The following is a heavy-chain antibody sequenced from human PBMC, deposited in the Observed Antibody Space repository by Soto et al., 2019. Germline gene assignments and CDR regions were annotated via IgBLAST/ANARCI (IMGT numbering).Heavy chain of an antibody. CDR2: ISYDGSNK. Sequence: QVQLVESGGGVVQPGRSLRLSCAASGFTFSSYAMHWVRQAPGKGLEWVAVISYDGSNKYYADSVKGRFTISRDNSKNTLYQQMNSLRAEDTAVYYCARDALRVTDIYYFDYWGQGTLVTVSS. D-gene: IGHD2-21*02. CDR1: GFTFSSYA. CDR3: ARDALRVTDIYYFDY. J-gene: IGHJ4*02. V-gene: IGHV3-30-3*01.